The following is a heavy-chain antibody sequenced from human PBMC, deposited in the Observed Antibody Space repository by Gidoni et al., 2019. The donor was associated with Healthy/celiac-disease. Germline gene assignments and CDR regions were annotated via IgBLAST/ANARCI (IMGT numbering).Heavy chain of an antibody. CDR1: GGTVSSYA. CDR2: IIPIFGTA. Sequence: QVHLVQSGAEVKKPGSSVKVSCKASGGTVSSYAIRWVRQAPGQGLEWMGGIIPIFGTANSAQKFQGRVTITADESTSTAYMELSSLRSEDTAVYYCARGSGAGHTFLYYYYGMDVWGQGTTVTVSS. D-gene: IGHD6-13*01. V-gene: IGHV1-69*01. J-gene: IGHJ6*02. CDR3: ARGSGAGHTFLYYYYGMDV.